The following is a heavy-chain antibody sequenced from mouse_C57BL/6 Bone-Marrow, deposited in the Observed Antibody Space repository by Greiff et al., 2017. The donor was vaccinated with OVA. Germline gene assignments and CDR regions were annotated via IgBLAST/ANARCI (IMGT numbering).Heavy chain of an antibody. V-gene: IGHV1-54*01. CDR1: GYAFTNYL. J-gene: IGHJ3*01. Sequence: VQLQQSGAELVRPGTSVKVSCKASGYAFTNYLIEWVKQRPGQGLEWIGVINPGSGGTNYNEKFKGKATLTADKSSSTAYMQLSSLTSEDSAVYFCATYYLAWFAYWGQGTLVTVSA. CDR3: ATYYLAWFAY. CDR2: INPGSGGT. D-gene: IGHD2-10*01.